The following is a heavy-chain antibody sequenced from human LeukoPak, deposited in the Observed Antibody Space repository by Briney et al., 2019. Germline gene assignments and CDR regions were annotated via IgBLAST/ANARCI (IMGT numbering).Heavy chain of an antibody. CDR3: ARGLPFYTSGWYFDY. D-gene: IGHD6-19*01. Sequence: GRSLRLSCTASGFTFSSYNMNWICQAPGKGLERVSYISSSSSTTNYADSLKGRFTISRDNAKNSMYLQMNSLRDEDTAVYYCARGLPFYTSGWYFDYWGHGTLVTVSS. J-gene: IGHJ4*01. V-gene: IGHV3-48*02. CDR1: GFTFSSYN. CDR2: ISSSSSTT.